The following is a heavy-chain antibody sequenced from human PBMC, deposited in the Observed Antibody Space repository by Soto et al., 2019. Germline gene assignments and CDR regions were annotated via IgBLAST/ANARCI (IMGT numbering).Heavy chain of an antibody. D-gene: IGHD4-17*01. J-gene: IGHJ6*02. CDR2: ISGSGGST. CDR1: GFTFSSYA. Sequence: GGSLRLSCAASGFTFSSYAMSWVRQAPGKGLEWVSAISGSGGSTYYADSVKGRFTISRDNSKNTLYLRMNSLRAEDTAVYYCAKARRYYYGMDVWGQGTTVTVSS. V-gene: IGHV3-23*01. CDR3: AKARRYYYGMDV.